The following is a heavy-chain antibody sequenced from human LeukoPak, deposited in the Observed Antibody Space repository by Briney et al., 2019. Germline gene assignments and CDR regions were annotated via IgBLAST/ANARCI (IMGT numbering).Heavy chain of an antibody. CDR1: GFTFSSHA. D-gene: IGHD2-2*01. CDR3: ARDPHCGSTSCLSYFDY. J-gene: IGHJ4*02. CDR2: ISSDGGVT. V-gene: IGHV3-64*01. Sequence: GGPLRLSCAASGFTFSSHAMHWVRQAPGKGLEYVSAISSDGGVTYYANSVKGRFTISRDNSKNTVHLQMGSLRGEDMAVYYCARDPHCGSTSCLSYFDYWGQGTLVTVSS.